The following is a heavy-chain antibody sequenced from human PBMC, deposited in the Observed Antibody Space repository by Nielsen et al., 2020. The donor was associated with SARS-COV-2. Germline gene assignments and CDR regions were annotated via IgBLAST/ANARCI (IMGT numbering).Heavy chain of an antibody. Sequence: GGSLRLSCAASGFTFSNDAMSWVRQAPGKGLEWVSFISGSGSDTFYADSVKGRFTITRDNSKNTVYLQMHSLRAEDTALYYCAKENFESTDYGEDAFDIWGQGTLVTVSS. D-gene: IGHD4/OR15-4a*01. CDR3: AKENFESTDYGEDAFDI. CDR1: GFTFSNDA. V-gene: IGHV3-23*01. CDR2: ISGSGSDT. J-gene: IGHJ3*02.